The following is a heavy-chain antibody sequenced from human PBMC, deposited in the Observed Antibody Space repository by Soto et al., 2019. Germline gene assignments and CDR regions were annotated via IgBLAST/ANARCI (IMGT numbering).Heavy chain of an antibody. Sequence: QLQLQESGPGLLKPSETLSLTCSVSGGAINSTSYFWGWVRQPPGKGLEWIGSIYYSGSTHYNPSLRSRVTISVDTSKIQFSLKLSSVTAADTAVFYCARHYSSGSRNWFDPWGQGTLGTVSS. D-gene: IGHD6-19*01. CDR2: IYYSGST. J-gene: IGHJ5*02. V-gene: IGHV4-39*01. CDR3: ARHYSSGSRNWFDP. CDR1: GGAINSTSYF.